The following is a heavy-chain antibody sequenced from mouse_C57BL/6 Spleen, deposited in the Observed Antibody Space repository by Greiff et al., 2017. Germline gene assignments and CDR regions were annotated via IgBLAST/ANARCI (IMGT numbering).Heavy chain of an antibody. CDR3: ARPLDSSGYWFAY. CDR1: GFNIKNTY. D-gene: IGHD3-2*02. CDR2: IDPANGNT. Sequence: VQLQQSVAELVRPGASVKLSCTASGFNIKNTYMHWVKQRPEQCLEWIGRIDPANGNTKYAPKFQGKATITADTSSNTAYLQLSSLTSEDTAIYYCARPLDSSGYWFAYWGQGTLVTVSA. V-gene: IGHV14-3*01. J-gene: IGHJ3*01.